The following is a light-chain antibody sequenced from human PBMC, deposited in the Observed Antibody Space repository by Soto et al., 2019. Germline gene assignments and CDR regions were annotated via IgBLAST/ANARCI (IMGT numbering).Light chain of an antibody. CDR3: QQYNGYPWT. Sequence: DIQMTKSPSTLSASVGDRVIITCRASQSISSWLAWYQQKPGKAPNLLIYRASSLESGVPSRFSGSGSGTEFILTISSLQPDDFATYYCQQYNGYPWTFGQGTKVEIK. CDR1: QSISSW. J-gene: IGKJ1*01. CDR2: RAS. V-gene: IGKV1-5*03.